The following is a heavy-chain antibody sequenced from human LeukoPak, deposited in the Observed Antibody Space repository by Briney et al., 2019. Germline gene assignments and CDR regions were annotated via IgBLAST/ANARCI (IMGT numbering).Heavy chain of an antibody. D-gene: IGHD1-26*01. Sequence: SETLSLTCAVYGGSFSGYYWSWIRQPPGKGLEWIGEINHSGSTNYNPSLKSRVTISVDTSKNQFSLKLSSVTAADTAVYYCARSGSGSYFDYWGQGTLVTVSS. CDR3: ARSGSGSYFDY. J-gene: IGHJ4*02. CDR1: GGSFSGYY. V-gene: IGHV4-34*01. CDR2: INHSGST.